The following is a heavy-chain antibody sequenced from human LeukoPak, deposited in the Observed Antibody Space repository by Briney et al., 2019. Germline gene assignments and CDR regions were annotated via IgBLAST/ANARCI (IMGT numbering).Heavy chain of an antibody. J-gene: IGHJ4*02. D-gene: IGHD2-21*01. CDR3: ARDSHGLDY. Sequence: ASVKVSCKASGYTFTGYYMHWVRQAPGQGLEWMGRINPNSGGTNSAQRFQVRVTMTRDTSISTAYMELSRLTSDDTAVYYCARDSHGLDYWGQGTLVTVSS. V-gene: IGHV1-2*06. CDR2: INPNSGGT. CDR1: GYTFTGYY.